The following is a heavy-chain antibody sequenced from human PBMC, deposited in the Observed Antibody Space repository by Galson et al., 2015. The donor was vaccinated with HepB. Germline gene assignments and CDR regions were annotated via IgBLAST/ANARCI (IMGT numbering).Heavy chain of an antibody. CDR2: ISGSGNST. J-gene: IGHJ6*02. D-gene: IGHD6-19*01. Sequence: SLRLSCAASGFTFSSYAMNWVRQAPGKGLEWVSAISGSGNSTYYGDSVKGRFTISRDMSKNTLYLQMNSLRAEDTAVYYCAKDQVSVAGIWGLYGMDVWGQGTTVTVSS. V-gene: IGHV3-23*01. CDR1: GFTFSSYA. CDR3: AKDQVSVAGIWGLYGMDV.